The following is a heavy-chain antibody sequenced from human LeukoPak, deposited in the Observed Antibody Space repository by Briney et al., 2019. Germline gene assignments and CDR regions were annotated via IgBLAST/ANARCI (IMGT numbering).Heavy chain of an antibody. Sequence: VASVKVSCKVSGYTLTELSMHWVRQAPGKGLEWMGGFDPEDGETIYAQKFQGRVTMTEDTSTDTAYMELSSLRSEDTAVYYCATPFYYDSTTPGLAFDIWGQGTMVTVSS. CDR3: ATPFYYDSTTPGLAFDI. CDR2: FDPEDGET. D-gene: IGHD3-22*01. CDR1: GYTLTELS. V-gene: IGHV1-24*01. J-gene: IGHJ3*02.